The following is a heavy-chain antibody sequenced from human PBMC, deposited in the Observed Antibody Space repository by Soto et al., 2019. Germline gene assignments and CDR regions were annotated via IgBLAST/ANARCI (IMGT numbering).Heavy chain of an antibody. Sequence: QVQLQQWGAGLLKPSETLSLTCAVYGGSFSGYYWSWIRQPPGKGLEWIGEINHSGSTNYNPSLKSRVTISVDTPKNQLALKLSSVTAADTAVYYCARGSAYSSSSDFDYWGQGTLVTVSS. CDR3: ARGSAYSSSSDFDY. J-gene: IGHJ4*02. D-gene: IGHD6-6*01. CDR1: GGSFSGYY. CDR2: INHSGST. V-gene: IGHV4-34*01.